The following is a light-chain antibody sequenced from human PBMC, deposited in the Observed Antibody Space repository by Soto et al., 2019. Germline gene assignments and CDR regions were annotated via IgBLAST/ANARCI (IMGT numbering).Light chain of an antibody. CDR2: TNN. CDR1: SSNVGVNY. CDR3: AAWDDSLSDRV. J-gene: IGLJ3*02. V-gene: IGLV1-47*01. Sequence: QSVLTQPPSASGTPGQRVTISCSGSSSNVGVNYVYWYQQLPGTAPKLLIYTNNQRPSGVPDRFSGSKSGTSASLAISGLRSEDEADYYCAAWDDSLSDRVFGGGTKLTVL.